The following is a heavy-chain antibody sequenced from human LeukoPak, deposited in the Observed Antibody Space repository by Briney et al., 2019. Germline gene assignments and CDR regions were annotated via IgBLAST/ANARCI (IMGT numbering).Heavy chain of an antibody. D-gene: IGHD3-3*01. CDR3: AADTNYDFWSGYPPIAAAL. J-gene: IGHJ4*02. V-gene: IGHV1-69*05. Sequence: ASVKVSCTASGGTFSSYAISWVRQAPGQGLEWMGGIIPIFGTANYAQKFQERVTITRDMSTSTAYMELSSLRSEDTAVYYCAADTNYDFWSGYPPIAAALWGQGTLVTVSS. CDR2: IIPIFGTA. CDR1: GGTFSSYA.